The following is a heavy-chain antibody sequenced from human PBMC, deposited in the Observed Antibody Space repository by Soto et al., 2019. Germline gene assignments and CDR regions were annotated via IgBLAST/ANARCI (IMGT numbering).Heavy chain of an antibody. V-gene: IGHV4-59*08. J-gene: IGHJ4*02. CDR3: ARTAIYGSGVDY. Sequence: QVQLQESGPGLVKPSETLSLTRTVSGGSISSYYWSWIRQPPGKGLEWIGYIYYSGSTNYNPSLKSRVTISVDTSKNQFSLKLSSVTAADTAVYYCARTAIYGSGVDYWGQGTLVTVSS. D-gene: IGHD3-10*01. CDR1: GGSISSYY. CDR2: IYYSGST.